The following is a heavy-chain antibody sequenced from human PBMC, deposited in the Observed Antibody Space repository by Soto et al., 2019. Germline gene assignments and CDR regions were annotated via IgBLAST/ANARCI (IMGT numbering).Heavy chain of an antibody. CDR3: AREEPYDSSSKY. CDR1: GYTFTSYA. CDR2: INAGNGNT. Sequence: GASVTVSCKACGYTFTSYAMHWVRQAPGQRLEWMGWINAGNGNTKYSQKFQGRVTITRDTSASTAYMELSSLRSEDTAVYYCAREEPYDSSSKYWGQGTLVTVSS. J-gene: IGHJ4*02. V-gene: IGHV1-3*01. D-gene: IGHD3-22*01.